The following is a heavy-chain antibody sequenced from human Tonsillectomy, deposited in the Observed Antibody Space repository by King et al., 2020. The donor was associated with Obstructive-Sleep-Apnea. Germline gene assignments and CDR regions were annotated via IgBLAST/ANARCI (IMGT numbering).Heavy chain of an antibody. D-gene: IGHD3-22*01. Sequence: VQLVESGGGLVQPGGSLRLSCAASGFTFSTYSMNWVRQSPGKGLDWVSYIRSSSSTIYYADSVRGRFTISRDNAKNSLYLQMNSLRAEDTAVYYCAREDSSGYYLDYWGQGTLVTVSS. CDR1: GFTFSTYS. V-gene: IGHV3-48*01. CDR2: IRSSSSTI. J-gene: IGHJ4*02. CDR3: AREDSSGYYLDY.